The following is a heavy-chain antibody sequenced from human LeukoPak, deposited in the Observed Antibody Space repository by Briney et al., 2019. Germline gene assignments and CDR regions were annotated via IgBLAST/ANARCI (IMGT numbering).Heavy chain of an antibody. D-gene: IGHD3-22*01. CDR1: GYTFTSYG. CDR3: ARDRGIYYDSSGYGDY. J-gene: IGHJ4*02. Sequence: ASVKVSCKASGYTFTSYGISWVRQAPGQGLEWMGWISAYNGNTNYAQKLQGRVTMTTDTSTSTAYMELRSLRSDDTAVYYCARDRGIYYDSSGYGDYWGQGTLVTVSS. V-gene: IGHV1-18*01. CDR2: ISAYNGNT.